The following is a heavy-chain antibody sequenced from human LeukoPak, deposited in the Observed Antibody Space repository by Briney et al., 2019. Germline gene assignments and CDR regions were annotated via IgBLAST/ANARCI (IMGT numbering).Heavy chain of an antibody. CDR3: ARPREQWLGNDAFDM. CDR1: GGSISSYY. Sequence: SETLSLTCTVSGGSISSYYWSWIRQPPGKGLEWIGYIYYSGSTNYNPSLKSRVTISIDTSKNQFSLKLSSVTAADTAVYYCARPREQWLGNDAFDMWGQGTMVTVSS. V-gene: IGHV4-59*08. CDR2: IYYSGST. J-gene: IGHJ3*02. D-gene: IGHD6-19*01.